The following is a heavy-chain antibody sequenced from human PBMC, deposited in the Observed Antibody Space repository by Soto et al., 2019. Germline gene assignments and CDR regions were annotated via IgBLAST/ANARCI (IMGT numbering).Heavy chain of an antibody. CDR1: GGSISSGGYY. Sequence: KPSETLSLTCTVSGGSISSGGYYWSWIRQHPGKGLEWIGYIYYSGSTYYNPSLKSRVTISVDTSKNQFSLKLSSVTAADTAVYYCARDLTGYYDSSGYYYTHYFDYWGQGTLVTVSS. CDR3: ARDLTGYYDSSGYYYTHYFDY. J-gene: IGHJ4*02. D-gene: IGHD3-22*01. CDR2: IYYSGST. V-gene: IGHV4-31*03.